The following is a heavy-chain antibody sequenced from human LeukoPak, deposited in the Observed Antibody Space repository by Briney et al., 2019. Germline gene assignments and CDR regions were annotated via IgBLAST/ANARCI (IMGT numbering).Heavy chain of an antibody. J-gene: IGHJ5*02. Sequence: SETLSLTCTVSGGSISSGSYYWSWIRQPAGKGLEWIGRIYTRGTSNYNPSLKSRVTISVDTSKNQFSLKLSSVTAADTAVYYCARENDYVWGSYRSVPPENWFDPWGQGTLVTVSS. CDR3: ARENDYVWGSYRSVPPENWFDP. CDR1: GGSISSGSYY. CDR2: IYTRGTS. D-gene: IGHD3-16*02. V-gene: IGHV4-61*02.